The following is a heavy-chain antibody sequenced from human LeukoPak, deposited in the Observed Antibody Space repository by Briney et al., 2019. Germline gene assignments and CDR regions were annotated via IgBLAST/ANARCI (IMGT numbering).Heavy chain of an antibody. V-gene: IGHV3-30*18. D-gene: IGHD6-6*01. J-gene: IGHJ4*02. CDR1: GFTFSNYW. CDR2: ISYDGSNK. Sequence: GGSLRLSCAASGFTFSNYWMTWVRQAPGKGLEWVAVISYDGSNKYYADSVKGRFTISRDNSKNTLYLQMNSLRAEDTAVYYCAKDTYSSSYFSDYWGQGTLVTVSS. CDR3: AKDTYSSSYFSDY.